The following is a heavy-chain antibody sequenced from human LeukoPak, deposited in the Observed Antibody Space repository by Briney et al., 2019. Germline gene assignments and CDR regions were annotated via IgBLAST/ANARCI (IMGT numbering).Heavy chain of an antibody. D-gene: IGHD3-10*01. J-gene: IGHJ5*02. Sequence: GGSLRLSCVASGFTFDDYAMHWVRQTPGKGLEWVSGISWNSGSIGYADSVKGRFTISRDNAKNSLYLQMNTLRAEDTALYYCAKDMYPYYYGSGSYPVGNWFDPWGQGTLVTVSS. V-gene: IGHV3-9*01. CDR1: GFTFDDYA. CDR2: ISWNSGSI. CDR3: AKDMYPYYYGSGSYPVGNWFDP.